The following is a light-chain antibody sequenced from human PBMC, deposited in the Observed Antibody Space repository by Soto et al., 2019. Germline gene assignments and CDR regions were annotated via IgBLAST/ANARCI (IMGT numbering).Light chain of an antibody. Sequence: EIVMTQSPGTLSVSPGERATLSCRASHRVSSYLAWYQQKPGHAPRLLISATSTSATGIPARGRGRGSGTEFTLNISSLQSEDFAVYYWQQYNNWPLTFGGGTKVDI. CDR2: ATS. CDR1: HRVSSY. CDR3: QQYNNWPLT. J-gene: IGKJ4*01. V-gene: IGKV3-15*01.